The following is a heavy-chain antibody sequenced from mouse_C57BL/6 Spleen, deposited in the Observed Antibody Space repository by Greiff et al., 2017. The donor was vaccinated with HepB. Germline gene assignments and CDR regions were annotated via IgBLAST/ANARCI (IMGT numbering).Heavy chain of an antibody. CDR2: IRNKANNHAT. Sequence: EVMLVESGGGLVQPGGSMKLSCAASGFTLSDAWMDWVRQSPEKGLEWVAEIRNKANNHATYYAESVKGRFTISRDDSKSSVYLQMNSLRAEDTGIYYCTLLLRSGAMDYWGQGTSVTVSS. CDR1: GFTLSDAW. CDR3: TLLLRSGAMDY. J-gene: IGHJ4*01. V-gene: IGHV6-6*01. D-gene: IGHD1-1*01.